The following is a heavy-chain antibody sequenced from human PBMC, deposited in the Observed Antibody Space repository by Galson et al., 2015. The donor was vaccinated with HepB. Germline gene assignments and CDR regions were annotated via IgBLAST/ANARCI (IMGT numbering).Heavy chain of an antibody. CDR3: AREGMGGMDV. CDR1: GDTFGNYA. V-gene: IGHV1-69*10. J-gene: IGHJ6*02. CDR2: ITPIFGIP. Sequence: SVKVSCKASGDTFGNYAIYWVRQAPGQGLEWMGGITPIFGIPNYAKKFQGRATFTSTAYVELRSLKSDDTAVYYCAREGMGGMDVWGQGTTVTVSS.